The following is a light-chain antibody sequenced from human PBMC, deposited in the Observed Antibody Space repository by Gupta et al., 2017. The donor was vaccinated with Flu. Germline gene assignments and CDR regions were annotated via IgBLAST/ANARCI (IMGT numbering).Light chain of an antibody. CDR3: EQYDNLPT. V-gene: IGKV1-33*01. J-gene: IGKJ1*01. Sequence: SPSSLSASVGDRVTITCHASQDIRNYLNWYQQKPGKAPKLLIYDASNLEKGVPSRFSGSASGTDFTFTISSLQAEDIATYFCEQYDNLPTFGQGTKVEIK. CDR1: QDIRNY. CDR2: DAS.